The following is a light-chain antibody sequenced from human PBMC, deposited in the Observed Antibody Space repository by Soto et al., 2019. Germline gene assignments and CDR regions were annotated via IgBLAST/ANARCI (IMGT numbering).Light chain of an antibody. CDR1: TNDVGGYDF. J-gene: IGLJ1*01. CDR3: SSYTTSSTPYYV. V-gene: IGLV2-14*01. CDR2: EVR. Sequence: SALTQPASVSGSPGQSVTIACSGTTNDVGGYDFVSWYQQYPGKAPKLLIYEVRNRPSGVSSRFSGSKSGNTASLTISGLQAEDEADYYCSSYTTSSTPYYVFGTGTKVTVL.